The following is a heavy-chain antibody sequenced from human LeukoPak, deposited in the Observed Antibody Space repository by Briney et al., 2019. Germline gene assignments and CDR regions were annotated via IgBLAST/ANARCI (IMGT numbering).Heavy chain of an antibody. V-gene: IGHV3-53*01. CDR2: IYSGGST. D-gene: IGHD1/OR15-1a*01. CDR3: ARAGLTGSIDY. Sequence: PSGSLRLSCAASGFTFSSNYMSWIRQAPGKGLEWVSVIYSGGSTYYTDSLKGRFTISIDTSKNTLSLQMNTLTAEDPAVYYCARAGLTGSIDYWGQGTLVTVSS. CDR1: GFTFSSNY. J-gene: IGHJ4*02.